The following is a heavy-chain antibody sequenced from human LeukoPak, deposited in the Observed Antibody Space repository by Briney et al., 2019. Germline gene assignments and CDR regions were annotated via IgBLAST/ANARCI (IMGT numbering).Heavy chain of an antibody. Sequence: GGSLRLSCAASGFTFSSYAMHWVRQAPGKGLEWVAVISYDGSNKYYADSVKGRFTISRDNSKNTLYLQMNSLRAEDTAVYYCARDRRYCSSTSCPFTYYYYYYGMDVWGQGSLVTVSS. J-gene: IGHJ6*02. CDR2: ISYDGSNK. D-gene: IGHD2-2*01. CDR3: ARDRRYCSSTSCPFTYYYYYYGMDV. CDR1: GFTFSSYA. V-gene: IGHV3-30-3*01.